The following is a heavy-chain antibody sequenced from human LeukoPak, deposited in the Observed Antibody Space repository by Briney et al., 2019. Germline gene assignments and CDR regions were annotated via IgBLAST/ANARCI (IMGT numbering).Heavy chain of an antibody. D-gene: IGHD3-22*01. J-gene: IGHJ3*02. Sequence: GGSLRLSCAASGFIFNDHAMYWVRQPPGKGPEWVSAITWDSTNTGYADSVKGRFTISRDKAKNSLYLQMNSLRPEDTALYYCARASYYYDTSGLGAFDIWGQGTMVTVSS. CDR2: ITWDSTNT. V-gene: IGHV3-9*01. CDR1: GFIFNDHA. CDR3: ARASYYYDTSGLGAFDI.